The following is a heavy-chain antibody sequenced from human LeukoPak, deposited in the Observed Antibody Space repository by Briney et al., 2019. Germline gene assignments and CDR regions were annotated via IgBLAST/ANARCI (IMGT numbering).Heavy chain of an antibody. Sequence: SETLSLTCTVSGGSISSHYWSWIRQPPGKELEWVGYMYYSGSTKYNSSLKSRVTISVDTSKNQFSLKLSSVTAADTAVYYCARNGAVDWDAEYAFDIWGQGTWVTVSS. CDR2: MYYSGST. J-gene: IGHJ3*02. CDR3: ARNGAVDWDAEYAFDI. CDR1: GGSISSHY. V-gene: IGHV4-59*11. D-gene: IGHD3/OR15-3a*01.